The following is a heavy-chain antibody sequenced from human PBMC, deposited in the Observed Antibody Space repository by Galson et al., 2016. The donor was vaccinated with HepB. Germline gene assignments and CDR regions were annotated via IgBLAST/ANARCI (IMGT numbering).Heavy chain of an antibody. D-gene: IGHD1-26*01. CDR2: IYYSGST. CDR1: GGSISSSSYY. Sequence: TLSLTCTVSGGSISSSSYYWGWIRQPPGKGLEWIGSIYYSGSTDYNPSLRSRVAISVDTSKNQFSLNLSSVTAADTAVYYCARRVVRATSEYFDYWGQGTLVTVSS. V-gene: IGHV4-39*01. J-gene: IGHJ4*02. CDR3: ARRVVRATSEYFDY.